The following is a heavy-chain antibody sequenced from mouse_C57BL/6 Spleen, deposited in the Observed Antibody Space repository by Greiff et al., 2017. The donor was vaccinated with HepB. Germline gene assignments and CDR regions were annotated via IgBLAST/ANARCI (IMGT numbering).Heavy chain of an antibody. J-gene: IGHJ1*03. CDR3: AFGSSWDGTGYVDV. CDR2: IDPSDSYT. Sequence: QVQLQQPGAELVMPGASVKLSCKASGYTFTSYWMHWVKQRPGQGLEWIGEIDPSDSYTNDNQKFKGKSTLTVDKSSSTAYMQLSSLTSEDSAVYYCAFGSSWDGTGYVDVWGTGTTVTVSS. CDR1: GYTFTSYW. V-gene: IGHV1-69*01. D-gene: IGHD1-1*01.